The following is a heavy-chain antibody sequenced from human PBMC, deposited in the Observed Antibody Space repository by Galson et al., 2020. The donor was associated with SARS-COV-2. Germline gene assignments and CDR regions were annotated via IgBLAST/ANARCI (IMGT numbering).Heavy chain of an antibody. D-gene: IGHD3-3*01. CDR3: EGQRRITMFGMIINYHGFDY. V-gene: IGHV4-34*01. CDR2: ITHSGST. Sequence: SEPLSLTCAVYGGSFSGSYWSWSRKPPGKGLEWIGEITHSGSTRHNPSLTSRVTISVDTSKNQFSRKMSSVTAADTAVFYCEGQRRITMFGMIINYHGFDYWGQGTLVSVSS. J-gene: IGHJ4*02. CDR1: GGSFSGSY.